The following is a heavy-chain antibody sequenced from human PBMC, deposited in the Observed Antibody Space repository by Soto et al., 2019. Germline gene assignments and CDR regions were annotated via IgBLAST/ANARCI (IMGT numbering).Heavy chain of an antibody. CDR3: AREKTEPYGMDV. CDR1: GFTFSSYA. Sequence: PGGSLRLSCAASGFTFSSYAMHWVRQAPGKGLEWVAVISYDGSNKYYADSVKGRFTISRDNSKNTLYLQMNSLRAEDTAVYYCAREKTEPYGMDVWGQGTTVTVSS. V-gene: IGHV3-30-3*01. CDR2: ISYDGSNK. J-gene: IGHJ6*02. D-gene: IGHD1-26*01.